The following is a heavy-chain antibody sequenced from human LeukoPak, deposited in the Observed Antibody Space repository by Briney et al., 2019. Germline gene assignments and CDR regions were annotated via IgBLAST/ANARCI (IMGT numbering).Heavy chain of an antibody. D-gene: IGHD3-3*01. CDR2: INHSGST. V-gene: IGHV4-34*01. J-gene: IGHJ6*03. Sequence: SETLSLTCAVYGGSFSGYYWSWIRQPPGKGLEWIGEINHSGSTNYNPSLKSRVTISVDTSKNQFSLKLSSVTAADTAVYYCARGNHYDFWSPEEYYYYMDVWGKGTTVTVSS. CDR3: ARGNHYDFWSPEEYYYYMDV. CDR1: GGSFSGYY.